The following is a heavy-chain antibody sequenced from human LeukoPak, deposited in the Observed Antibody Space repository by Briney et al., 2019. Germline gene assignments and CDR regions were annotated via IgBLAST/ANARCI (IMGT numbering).Heavy chain of an antibody. Sequence: GGSLRLSCAASGFTFSSYAMSWVRQAPGKGLEWVSAISGSGGSTYYADSVKGRFTISRDNAKNSLYLQMNSLRAEDTAVYYCARVSCSSTSCYSTYYYYYYGMDVWGQGTTVTVSS. CDR1: GFTFSSYA. CDR3: ARVSCSSTSCYSTYYYYYYGMDV. D-gene: IGHD2-2*02. V-gene: IGHV3-23*01. CDR2: ISGSGGST. J-gene: IGHJ6*02.